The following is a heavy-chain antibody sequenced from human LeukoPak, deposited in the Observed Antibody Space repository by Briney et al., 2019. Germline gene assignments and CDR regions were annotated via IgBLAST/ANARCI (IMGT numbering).Heavy chain of an antibody. CDR2: IYTSAST. D-gene: IGHD6-6*01. CDR3: ARDVRRSSSSSNSYYYYMDV. Sequence: SETLSLTCTVSGGSISNYYWSWIRQPAGKGLEWIGRIYTSASTNYNPSLKSRVTMSVDTSKNQFSLKLDSVTAADTAVYYCARDVRRSSSSSNSYYYYMDVWGKGTTVTVSS. CDR1: GGSISNYY. V-gene: IGHV4-4*07. J-gene: IGHJ6*03.